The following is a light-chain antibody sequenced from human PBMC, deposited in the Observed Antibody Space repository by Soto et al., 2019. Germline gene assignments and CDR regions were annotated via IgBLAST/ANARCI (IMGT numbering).Light chain of an antibody. V-gene: IGKV3-15*01. CDR2: GAS. CDR3: QQYDNWPLT. CDR1: QSVRSN. Sequence: EVVMTQSPATLSVSPGEGATLSCRASQSVRSNLAWYQKKPGQSHRLLIYGASTRATAVPARFSGSGSGTEFPLSIISLQSEDFAVYYCQQYDNWPLTFGGGTQVEIK. J-gene: IGKJ4*01.